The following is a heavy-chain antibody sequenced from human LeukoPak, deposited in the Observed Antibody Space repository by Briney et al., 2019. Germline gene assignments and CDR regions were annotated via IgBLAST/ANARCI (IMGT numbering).Heavy chain of an antibody. V-gene: IGHV4-34*01. D-gene: IGHD2-2*01. J-gene: IGHJ6*02. Sequence: SETLSLTCAVYGGSFSGYYWSWIRQPPGKGLEWIGEINHSGSTNYNPSLKSRVTISVDTSENQFSLKLSSVTAADTAVYYCWCSSTYGMDVWGQGTTVTVSS. CDR2: INHSGST. CDR1: GGSFSGYY. CDR3: WCSSTYGMDV.